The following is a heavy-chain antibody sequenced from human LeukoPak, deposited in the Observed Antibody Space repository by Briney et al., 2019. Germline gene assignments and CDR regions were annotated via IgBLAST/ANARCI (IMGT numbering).Heavy chain of an antibody. J-gene: IGHJ4*02. CDR3: ATREGDYYDSSGYHY. Sequence: GASVKVSCKASGGTFSSYAICWVRQAPGQGLEWMGWINPNSGGTNYAQKFQGRVTMTRDTSISTAYMELSRLRSDDTAVYYCATREGDYYDSSGYHYWGQGTLVTVSS. CDR1: GGTFSSYA. D-gene: IGHD3-22*01. V-gene: IGHV1-2*02. CDR2: INPNSGGT.